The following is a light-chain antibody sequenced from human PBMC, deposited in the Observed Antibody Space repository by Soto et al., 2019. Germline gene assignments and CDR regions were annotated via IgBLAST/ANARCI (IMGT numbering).Light chain of an antibody. CDR2: DAS. Sequence: EIVLTQSPATLSLSPGERATLSCRASQSVSSYLAWYQQKPGQAPRLLIYDASNRATGIPARFSGSGSGTAFTLTISSLESEDFAVYYCQQRSNWPPRFTFGPGTKVDIK. CDR1: QSVSSY. V-gene: IGKV3-11*01. CDR3: QQRSNWPPRFT. J-gene: IGKJ3*01.